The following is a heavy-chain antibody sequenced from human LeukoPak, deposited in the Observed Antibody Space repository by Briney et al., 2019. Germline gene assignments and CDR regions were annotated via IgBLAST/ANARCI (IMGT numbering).Heavy chain of an antibody. Sequence: SETLSLTCTVSDYSISSGYYWSWIRQPPGKGLEWIGYIYYSGSTNYNPSLKSRVTISVDTSKNQFSLKLSSVTAADTAVYYCARDIVVVTAIPTWGYYYYGMDVWGQGTTVTVSS. V-gene: IGHV4-61*01. CDR2: IYYSGST. J-gene: IGHJ6*02. CDR1: DYSISSGYY. CDR3: ARDIVVVTAIPTWGYYYYGMDV. D-gene: IGHD2-21*02.